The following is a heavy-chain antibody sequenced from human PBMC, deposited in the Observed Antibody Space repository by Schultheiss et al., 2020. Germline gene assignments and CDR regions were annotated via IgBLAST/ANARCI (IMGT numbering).Heavy chain of an antibody. Sequence: GGSLRLSCAAYGFTFDDYAMHWVRQAPGKGLEWVSAISGSGGSTYYADSVKGRFTISRDNSKNTLYLQMNSLRAEDTAVYYCAKDLGIYYDSSGYYLDWGKGTLVTVSS. J-gene: IGHJ4*02. CDR3: AKDLGIYYDSSGYYLD. V-gene: IGHV3-23*01. D-gene: IGHD3-22*01. CDR1: GFTFDDYA. CDR2: ISGSGGST.